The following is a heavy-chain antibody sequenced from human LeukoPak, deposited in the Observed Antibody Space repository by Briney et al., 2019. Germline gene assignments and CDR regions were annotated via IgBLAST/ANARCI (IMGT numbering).Heavy chain of an antibody. J-gene: IGHJ3*02. CDR2: IYYSGST. Sequence: SQTLSLTCTVSGVSISSGDYYWSWIRQPPGKGLEWIGYIYYSGSTYYNPSLKSRVTISVDTSKNQFSLKLSSVTAADTAVYYCARSYYYGSGSSRAFHIWGQGTMVTVSS. CDR1: GVSISSGDYY. V-gene: IGHV4-30-4*01. D-gene: IGHD3-10*01. CDR3: ARSYYYGSGSSRAFHI.